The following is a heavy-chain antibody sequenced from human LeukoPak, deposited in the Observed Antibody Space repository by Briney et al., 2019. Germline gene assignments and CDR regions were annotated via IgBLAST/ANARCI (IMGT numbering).Heavy chain of an antibody. CDR2: LSHTGNT. V-gene: IGHV4-38-2*02. Sequence: SETLSLTCAVSGYSIRSGYFWGWIRQPPGKGLEWIASLSHTGNTFNNPSLKSRVTISIDTSKNHFSLKLSSVNAADTAVYFCARDLEGATRFDPWGQGTLVTVSS. CDR3: ARDLEGATRFDP. D-gene: IGHD1-26*01. J-gene: IGHJ5*02. CDR1: GYSIRSGYF.